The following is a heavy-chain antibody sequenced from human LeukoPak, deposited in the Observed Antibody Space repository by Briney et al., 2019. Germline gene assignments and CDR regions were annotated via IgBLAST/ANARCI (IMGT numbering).Heavy chain of an antibody. CDR3: AKDPATYCGGDCYGYWYFDL. CDR1: GFTFSSYA. J-gene: IGHJ2*01. V-gene: IGHV3-23*01. CDR2: ISGSGGST. D-gene: IGHD2-21*02. Sequence: PGGSLRLSCAASGFTFSSYAMSWVRQAPGKGLEWVSAISGSGGSTYYADSVKGRFTISRDNSKNMLYLQMNSLRAEDTAVYYCAKDPATYCGGDCYGYWYFDLWGRGTLVTVSS.